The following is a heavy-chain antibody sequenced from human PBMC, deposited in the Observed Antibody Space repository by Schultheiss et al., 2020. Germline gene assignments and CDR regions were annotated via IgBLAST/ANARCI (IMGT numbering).Heavy chain of an antibody. D-gene: IGHD3-22*01. CDR2: IYTSGST. CDR3: AKEPGDSRAFDY. CDR1: GGSFSGYY. Sequence: SETLSLTCAVYGGSFSGYYWSWIRQHPGKGLEWIGRIYTSGSTNYNPSLKSRVTISVDTSKNQLSLQLSSVTAEDTAVYYCAKEPGDSRAFDYWGQGTLVTVSS. J-gene: IGHJ4*02. V-gene: IGHV4-59*10.